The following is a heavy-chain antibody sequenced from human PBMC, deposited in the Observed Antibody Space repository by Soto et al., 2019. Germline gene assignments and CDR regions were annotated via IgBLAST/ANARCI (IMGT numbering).Heavy chain of an antibody. CDR3: ARVGGTSADYYGMDV. J-gene: IGHJ6*02. CDR1: GFTFSSYW. Sequence: GGSLRLSCAASGFTFSSYWMHWVRQAPGKGLVWVSRINSDGSSTSYADSVKGRFTISRDNAKNTLYLQMNSLRAEDTAVYYCARVGGTSADYYGMDVWGQGTRVTVSS. CDR2: INSDGSST. V-gene: IGHV3-74*01. D-gene: IGHD1-26*01.